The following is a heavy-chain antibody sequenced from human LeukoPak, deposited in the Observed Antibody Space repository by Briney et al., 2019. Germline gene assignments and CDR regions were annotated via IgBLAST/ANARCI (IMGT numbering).Heavy chain of an antibody. V-gene: IGHV4-39*01. CDR3: ARKGVRIPNWFDP. Sequence: SETLPLTCTVSGGSISSSSYYWGWIRQPPGKGLEWIGSIYYSGSTYYNPSLKSRVTISVDTSKNQFSLKLSSVTAADTAVYYCARKGVRIPNWFDPWGQGTLVTVSS. CDR1: GGSISSSSYY. D-gene: IGHD1-1*01. CDR2: IYYSGST. J-gene: IGHJ5*02.